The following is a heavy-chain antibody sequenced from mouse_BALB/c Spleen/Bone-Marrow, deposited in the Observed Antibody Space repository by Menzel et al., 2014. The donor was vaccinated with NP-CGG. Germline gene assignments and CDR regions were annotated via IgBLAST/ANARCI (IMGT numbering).Heavy chain of an antibody. D-gene: IGHD1-1*01. Sequence: VQPQQSGAELVRPGASVKLSCKASGYTFTSYWINWVKQRPGQGLEWIGNIYPSDSYTNYNQKFKDKATLTVDKSLSTAYMQLSSPTSEDSAVYYCTRLYGSTYVAYGMDYWGQGTSVTVSS. CDR2: IYPSDSYT. V-gene: IGHV1-69*02. CDR3: TRLYGSTYVAYGMDY. J-gene: IGHJ4*01. CDR1: GYTFTSYW.